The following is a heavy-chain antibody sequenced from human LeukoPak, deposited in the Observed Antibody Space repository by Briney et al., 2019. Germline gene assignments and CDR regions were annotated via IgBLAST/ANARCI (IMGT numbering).Heavy chain of an antibody. Sequence: GESLQIYCPVYGYSLTRYWIGWVRQMPGKGLEWMGIIYPGDSDTRYSPSFQGQVTISADKSITTAYLQWSSLKAPDTAMYYCARPLTTTSHFDYWGQGALVTVSS. CDR3: ARPLTTTSHFDY. V-gene: IGHV5-51*01. D-gene: IGHD1-1*01. J-gene: IGHJ4*02. CDR1: GYSLTRYW. CDR2: IYPGDSDT.